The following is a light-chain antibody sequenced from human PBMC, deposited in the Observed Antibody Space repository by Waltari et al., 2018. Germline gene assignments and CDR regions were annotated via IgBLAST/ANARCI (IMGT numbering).Light chain of an antibody. CDR1: QSVSSY. Sequence: EIDLTQSLATLSFSPGESATFPCRASQSVSSYLAWYQQKPGQAPRLLIYDASNRATGIPARFSGSGSGTDFTLTISSLEPEDFAVYYCQQRSNWPPGMYTFGQGTKLEIK. CDR2: DAS. CDR3: QQRSNWPPGMYT. J-gene: IGKJ2*01. V-gene: IGKV3-11*01.